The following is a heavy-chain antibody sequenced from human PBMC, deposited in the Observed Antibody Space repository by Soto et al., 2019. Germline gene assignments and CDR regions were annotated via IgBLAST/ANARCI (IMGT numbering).Heavy chain of an antibody. J-gene: IGHJ5*02. D-gene: IGHD2-2*01. CDR3: ARSAVPIVVVPAARSWFDP. Sequence: GASVKVSCKASGYTFTGYYMHWVRQAPGQGLEWMGWINSNSGGTNYAQKFQGWVTMTRDTSISTAYMELSRLRSDDTAVYYCARSAVPIVVVPAARSWFDPWGQGTLVTVSS. CDR1: GYTFTGYY. CDR2: INSNSGGT. V-gene: IGHV1-2*04.